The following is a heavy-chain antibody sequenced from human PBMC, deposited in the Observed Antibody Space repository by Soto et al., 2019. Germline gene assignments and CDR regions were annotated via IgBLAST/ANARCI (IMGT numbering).Heavy chain of an antibody. D-gene: IGHD3-3*01. CDR2: IYYSGST. CDR3: ARGDYDFWGGSYYYYYGMDV. V-gene: IGHV4-31*03. Sequence: QVQLQESGPGLVKPSQTLSLTCTVSGGSISSGNYYWSWIRQHPGKGLEWIGYIYYSGSTYYNPSLKSRVTISVDTSKKQFSLKLSSVTAADTAVYYCARGDYDFWGGSYYYYYGMDVWGQGTTVTVSS. CDR1: GGSISSGNYY. J-gene: IGHJ6*02.